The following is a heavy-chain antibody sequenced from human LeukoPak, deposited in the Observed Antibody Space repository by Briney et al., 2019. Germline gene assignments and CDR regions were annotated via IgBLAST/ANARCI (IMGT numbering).Heavy chain of an antibody. V-gene: IGHV3-30*02. J-gene: IGHJ4*02. CDR1: GFTFSSYA. D-gene: IGHD6-19*01. CDR2: IRYDGSNK. CDR3: AKDVGGIAVAGTGHFY. Sequence: GGSLRLSCAASGFTFSSYAMHWVRQAPGKGLEWVAFIRYDGSNKYYADSVKGRFTISRDNSKNTLYLQMNSLRAEDTAVYYCAKDVGGIAVAGTGHFYWGQGTLVTVSS.